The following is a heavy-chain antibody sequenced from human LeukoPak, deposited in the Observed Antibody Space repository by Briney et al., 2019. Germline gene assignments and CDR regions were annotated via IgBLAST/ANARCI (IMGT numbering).Heavy chain of an antibody. CDR2: TIPIFGTA. CDR3: ASQREADYYDSSSYYYDY. V-gene: IGHV1-69*05. CDR1: GGTFSSYA. Sequence: SVKVSCKASGGTFSSYAISWVRQAPGQGLEWMGGTIPIFGTANYAQKFQGRVTITTDESTSTAYMELSSLRSEDTAVYYCASQREADYYDSSSYYYDYWGQGTLVTVSS. J-gene: IGHJ4*02. D-gene: IGHD3-22*01.